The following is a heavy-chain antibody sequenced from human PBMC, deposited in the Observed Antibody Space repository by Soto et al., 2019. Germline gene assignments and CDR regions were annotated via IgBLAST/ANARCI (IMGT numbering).Heavy chain of an antibody. Sequence: GESLKISCKGSGYSFTSYWISWVRQMPGKGLEWMGRIDPSDSYTNYSPSFQGHVTISADKSISTAYLQWSSLKASDTAMYYCAQTRSAGTHYYGMDAWGQGTTVTVS. D-gene: IGHD3-10*01. CDR3: AQTRSAGTHYYGMDA. CDR1: GYSFTSYW. CDR2: IDPSDSYT. V-gene: IGHV5-10-1*01. J-gene: IGHJ6*02.